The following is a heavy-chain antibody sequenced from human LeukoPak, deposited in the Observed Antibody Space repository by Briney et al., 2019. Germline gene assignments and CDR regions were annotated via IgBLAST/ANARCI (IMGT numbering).Heavy chain of an antibody. CDR3: APDTVVVVAAF. D-gene: IGHD2-15*01. CDR2: ISGSGGST. V-gene: IGHV3-23*01. CDR1: GFTFSSYA. J-gene: IGHJ4*02. Sequence: SGGSLRLSCAASGFTFSSYAMSWVRQAPGKGLEWVSAISGSGGSTYYADSVKGRFTISRDNSKNTLYLQMNSLRAEDTAVYYCAPDTVVVVAAFWGQGTLVTVSS.